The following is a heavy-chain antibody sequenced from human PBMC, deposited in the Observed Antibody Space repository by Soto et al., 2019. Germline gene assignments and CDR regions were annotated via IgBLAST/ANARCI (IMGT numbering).Heavy chain of an antibody. V-gene: IGHV3-11*06. CDR3: ASNVYSSSWYARTASYYFDY. CDR2: ISSSSSYT. J-gene: IGHJ4*02. D-gene: IGHD6-13*01. Sequence: PGGSLRLSCAASGFTFSDYYMSWIRQAPGKGLEWVSYISSSSSYTNYADSVKGRFTISRDNAKNSLYLQMNSLRAEDTAVYYCASNVYSSSWYARTASYYFDYWGQGTLVTVSS. CDR1: GFTFSDYY.